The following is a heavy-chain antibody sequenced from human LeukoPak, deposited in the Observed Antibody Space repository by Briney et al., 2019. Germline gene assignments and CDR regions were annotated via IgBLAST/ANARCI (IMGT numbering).Heavy chain of an antibody. Sequence: GASVKVSCKASGYTFTSYYMHWVRQAPGQGLEWMGIINPSGGSTSYAQKFQGRVTMTRDMSTSTVYMELSSLRSEDTAVYYCARDDYYYDSSGSNWFDPWGQGTLVTVSS. CDR1: GYTFTSYY. CDR2: INPSGGST. V-gene: IGHV1-46*01. J-gene: IGHJ5*02. D-gene: IGHD3-22*01. CDR3: ARDDYYYDSSGSNWFDP.